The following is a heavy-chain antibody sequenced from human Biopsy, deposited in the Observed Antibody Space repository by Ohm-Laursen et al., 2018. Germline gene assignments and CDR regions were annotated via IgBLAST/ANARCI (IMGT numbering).Heavy chain of an antibody. CDR3: ARDSTINTVTTADH. J-gene: IGHJ4*02. V-gene: IGHV3-7*01. Sequence: SLRLSCAASGFTFSSYWMGWVRQAPGKGLEWVANINLDGSEKYYGDSVQGRFTISRDNSKNTVYLQMNSLRAEDTAIYYCARDSTINTVTTADHWGQGTLVTVSS. CDR2: INLDGSEK. CDR1: GFTFSSYW. D-gene: IGHD4-11*01.